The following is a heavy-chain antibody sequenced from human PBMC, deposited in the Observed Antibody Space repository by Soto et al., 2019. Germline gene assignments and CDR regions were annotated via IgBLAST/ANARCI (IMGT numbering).Heavy chain of an antibody. CDR2: ISSRSSYI. V-gene: IGHV3-21*01. CDR1: GFTFSSYS. D-gene: IGHD6-6*01. CDR3: ARTPYPYSSSSELDY. J-gene: IGHJ4*02. Sequence: GGSLRLSCAASGFTFSSYSMNWVRQAPGKGLEWVSSISSRSSYIYYADSVKGRFTISRDSAKNSLFLQMNSLRAEDTAVYYYARTPYPYSSSSELDYWGQGTLVTVSS.